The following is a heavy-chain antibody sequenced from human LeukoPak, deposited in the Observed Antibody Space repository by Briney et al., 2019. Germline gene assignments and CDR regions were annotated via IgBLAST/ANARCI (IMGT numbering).Heavy chain of an antibody. V-gene: IGHV3-20*04. CDR1: GFTFDDYG. D-gene: IGHD1-14*01. Sequence: GGSLRLPCAASGFTFDDYGMSWVRQAPGKGLEWVSGINWNGGSTGYADSVKGRFTISRDNAKNSLYLQMNSLRAEDTALYYCAREPERRSYYYYYYMDVWGKGTTVTVSS. CDR2: INWNGGST. CDR3: AREPERRSYYYYYYMDV. J-gene: IGHJ6*03.